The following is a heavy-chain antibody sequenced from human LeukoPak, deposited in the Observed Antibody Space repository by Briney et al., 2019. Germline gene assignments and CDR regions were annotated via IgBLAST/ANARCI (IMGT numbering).Heavy chain of an antibody. J-gene: IGHJ5*02. D-gene: IGHD6-19*01. CDR2: IKSKTDGGTT. CDR1: GFTFSNAW. V-gene: IGHV3-15*01. CDR3: AKGAGWYGSNWFDP. Sequence: PGGSLRLSCAASGFTFSNAWMSWVRQAPGKGLEWVGRIKSKTDGGTTDYAAPVKGRFTISRDDSKNTLYLQMNSLRAEDTAVYYCAKGAGWYGSNWFDPWGQGTLVTVSS.